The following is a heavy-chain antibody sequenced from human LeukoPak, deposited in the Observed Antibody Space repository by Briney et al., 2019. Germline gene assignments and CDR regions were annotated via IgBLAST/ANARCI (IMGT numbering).Heavy chain of an antibody. D-gene: IGHD2-2*01. CDR2: IIPIFGTA. CDR3: ARVVTPRYCSTPICYWKGWFDP. V-gene: IGHV1-69*13. CDR1: GGTLSRYA. Sequence: ASVKVSCKTSGGTLSRYAISWVRQAPGQGLEWMGEIIPIFGTANYAQKFQGRGTITADESTSTAYMELSSLRSEDTAVYYCARVVTPRYCSTPICYWKGWFDPWGQGTLVTVSS. J-gene: IGHJ5*02.